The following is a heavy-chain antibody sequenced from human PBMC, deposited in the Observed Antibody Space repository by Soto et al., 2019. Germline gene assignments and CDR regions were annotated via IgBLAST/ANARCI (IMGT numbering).Heavy chain of an antibody. CDR3: ASEGHSSSWLDP. CDR1: GFTFSTYW. D-gene: IGHD6-13*01. J-gene: IGHJ5*02. CDR2: IKGDGSEK. V-gene: IGHV3-7*03. Sequence: EVQLVESGGGLVQPGGSLRLSCAASGFTFSTYWMSWVRQAPGKGLEWVATIKGDGSEKYYLDSVKSRFTISRDNAQNSLYLQMNSLRVEDTAVYYCASEGHSSSWLDPWGQGTLVTVSS.